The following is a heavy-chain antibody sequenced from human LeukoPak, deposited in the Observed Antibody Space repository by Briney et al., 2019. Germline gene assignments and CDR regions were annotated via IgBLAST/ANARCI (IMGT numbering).Heavy chain of an antibody. V-gene: IGHV3-66*01. CDR2: IYSGGST. CDR1: GFTVSSNY. Sequence: GGPLRLSCAASGFTVSSNYMSWVRQAPGKGLEWVSVIYSGGSTYYADSVKGRFTISRDNSKNTLYLQMNSLRAEDTAVYYCARDQDTAMLDYWGQGTLVTVSS. CDR3: ARDQDTAMLDY. J-gene: IGHJ4*02. D-gene: IGHD5-18*01.